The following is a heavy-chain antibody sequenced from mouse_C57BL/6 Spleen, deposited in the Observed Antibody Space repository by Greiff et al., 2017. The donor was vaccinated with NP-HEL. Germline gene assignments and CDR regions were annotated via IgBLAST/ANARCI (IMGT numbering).Heavy chain of an antibody. CDR2: ISYDGSN. CDR1: GYSITSGYY. CDR3: ARTGGGSSLDY. J-gene: IGHJ2*01. Sequence: VQLQQSGPGLVKPSQSLSLTCSVTGYSITSGYYWNWIRQFPGNKLEWMGYISYDGSNNYNPSLKNRISITRDTSKNQFFLKLNSVTTEDTATYYCARTGGGSSLDYWGQGTTLTVSS. V-gene: IGHV3-6*01. D-gene: IGHD1-1*01.